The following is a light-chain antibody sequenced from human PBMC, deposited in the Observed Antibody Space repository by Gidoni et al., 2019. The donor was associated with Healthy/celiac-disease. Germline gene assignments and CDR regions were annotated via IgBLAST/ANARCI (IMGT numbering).Light chain of an antibody. J-gene: IGLJ2*01. CDR3: QAWDSSTVV. Sequence: SYELTQPPSASVSPGQTASITCSGDKLGDNYACWYQQKPGQSPVLVIYQDSKRPSGIPERFSGSNSGNTATLTISGTQAMDEADYYGQAWDSSTVVFGGGTKLTVL. CDR2: QDS. CDR1: KLGDNY. V-gene: IGLV3-1*01.